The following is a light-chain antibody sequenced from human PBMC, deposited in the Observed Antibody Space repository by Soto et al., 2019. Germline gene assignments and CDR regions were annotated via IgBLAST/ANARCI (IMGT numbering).Light chain of an antibody. J-gene: IGLJ2*01. Sequence: QSVLTQPRSVSESPGQSVTISCTGTSSDVGGYDYVSWYQHHAGKAPKLMIYNVIKRPSGVPDRFSGSKSGNTASLTISGLQAEDEADYYCCSYAGSYTVVFGGGTKVTVL. CDR2: NVI. CDR1: SSDVGGYDY. V-gene: IGLV2-11*01. CDR3: CSYAGSYTVV.